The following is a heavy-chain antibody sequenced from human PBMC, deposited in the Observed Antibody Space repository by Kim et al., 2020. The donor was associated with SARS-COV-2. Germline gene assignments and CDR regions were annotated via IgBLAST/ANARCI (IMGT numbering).Heavy chain of an antibody. V-gene: IGHV4-61*02. CDR3: ARGKKSYSSSWYPHYNWFDP. D-gene: IGHD6-13*01. J-gene: IGHJ5*02. Sequence: SETLSLTCTVTGGSISRGSYYWSWIRQPAGKGLEWIGRIYTSGSTNYNPSLKSRVTISIDTSKNQFSLKLSSVTAADTAVYYCARGKKSYSSSWYPHYNWFDPWGQGTLVTVSS. CDR2: IYTSGST. CDR1: GGSISRGSYY.